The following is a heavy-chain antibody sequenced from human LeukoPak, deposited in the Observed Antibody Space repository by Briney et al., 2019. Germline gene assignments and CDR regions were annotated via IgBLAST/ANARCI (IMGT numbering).Heavy chain of an antibody. CDR2: IWPSGST. Sequence: SETLSLTCSVSGGSISSGPYFWSWIRQSPGQGLEWIGYIWPSGSTNYNPSLKSRVTISVDTPKNQFSLKLSSVTAADTAVYYCARVGGGSSGWYKVLYFDYWGQGTLVTVSS. V-gene: IGHV4-30-2*06. D-gene: IGHD6-19*01. CDR3: ARVGGGSSGWYKVLYFDY. J-gene: IGHJ4*02. CDR1: GGSISSGPYF.